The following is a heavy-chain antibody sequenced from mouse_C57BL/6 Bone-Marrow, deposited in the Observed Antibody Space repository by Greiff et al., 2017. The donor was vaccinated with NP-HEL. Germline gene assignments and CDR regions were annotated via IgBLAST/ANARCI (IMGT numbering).Heavy chain of an antibody. CDR2: ISNGGGST. Sequence: EVHLVESGGGLVQPGGSLKLSCAASGFTFSDYYMYWVRQTPEKRLEWVAYISNGGGSTYYPDTVKGRFTISSDNDKNTLYLQMSRLKSEDTAMYYCARQPLYYDYDGYAMDYWGQRTSVTVSS. J-gene: IGHJ4*01. V-gene: IGHV5-12*01. D-gene: IGHD2-4*01. CDR3: ARQPLYYDYDGYAMDY. CDR1: GFTFSDYY.